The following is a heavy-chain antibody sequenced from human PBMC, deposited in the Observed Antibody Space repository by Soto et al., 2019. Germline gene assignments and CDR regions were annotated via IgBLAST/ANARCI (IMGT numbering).Heavy chain of an antibody. Sequence: QVQLQESGPGLVKPSETLSLTCTVSGVSXXXXXXXWIRQPPGKGLEWIGYIYDSGRTNYNPSLKXXXXXXXXXXXXXXXXXXXXXXXXXXXXYXXXREGALVAPDYWGQGTLVTVSS. CDR1: GVSXXXXX. J-gene: IGHJ4*02. CDR2: IYDSGRT. CDR3: XREGALVAPDY. V-gene: IGHV4-59*01. D-gene: IGHD1-26*01.